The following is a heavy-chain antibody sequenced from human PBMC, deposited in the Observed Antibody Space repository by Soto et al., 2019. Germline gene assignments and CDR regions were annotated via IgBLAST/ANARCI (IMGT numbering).Heavy chain of an antibody. V-gene: IGHV1-69*01. J-gene: IGHJ6*02. Sequence: QVQLVQSGAEVKEPGSSVRVSCKASGGTFDNFIMNWVRQTPGQGLEWMWGIVPMLGTPTYAEKFKGRVTISATGSTSTVYMEVKSLRSEDTAIYYCARYGTYSSSLSPYSDMEFGGQGSTVTVSS. D-gene: IGHD1-26*01. CDR2: IVPMLGTP. CDR1: GGTFDNFI. CDR3: ARYGTYSSSLSPYSDMEF.